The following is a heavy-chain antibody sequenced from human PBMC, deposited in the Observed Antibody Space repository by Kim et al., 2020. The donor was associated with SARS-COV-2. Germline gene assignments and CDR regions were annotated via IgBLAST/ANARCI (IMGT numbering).Heavy chain of an antibody. V-gene: IGHV4-34*01. CDR1: GGSFSGYY. CDR3: ARGVGYSNY. J-gene: IGHJ4*02. D-gene: IGHD4-4*01. CDR2: INHSGST. Sequence: SETLSLTCAVYGGSFSGYYWSWIRQPPGKGLEWIGEINHSGSTNYNPSLKSRVTISVDTSKKQFSLNLSSVTAADTAVYYCARGVGYSNYWGQGTLVTVSS.